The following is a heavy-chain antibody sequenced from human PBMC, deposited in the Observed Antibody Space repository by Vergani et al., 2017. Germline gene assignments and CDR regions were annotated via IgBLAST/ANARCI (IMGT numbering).Heavy chain of an antibody. D-gene: IGHD6-13*01. V-gene: IGHV1-69*06. CDR1: GGTFSTYA. CDR3: STEPSTYSSTWYVYQSGMDV. CDR2: TIPIFGTA. Sequence: QVQLVQSGAEVKKPGSSVKVSCKASGGTFSTYAINWVRQAPGQGLEWMGGTIPIFGTANYAQKFQDRVTITAVKSTSTADMELRSLRAEDTAGYYCSTEPSTYSSTWYVYQSGMDVWGQGTTVTVSS. J-gene: IGHJ6*02.